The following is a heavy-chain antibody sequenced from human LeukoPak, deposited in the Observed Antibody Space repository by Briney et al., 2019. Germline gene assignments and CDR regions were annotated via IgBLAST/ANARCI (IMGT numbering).Heavy chain of an antibody. CDR2: INWKGGST. Sequence: GGSLRLSCAGSGFTFSSYSMNWVRQAPGKGLEWVSGINWKGGSTGYADSVKGRFTISRDNAKNSLYLQMNSLRAEDTAVYYCARGTHYYDISGYDYWGQGTLVIVSS. V-gene: IGHV3-20*04. CDR1: GFTFSSYS. J-gene: IGHJ4*02. D-gene: IGHD3-22*01. CDR3: ARGTHYYDISGYDY.